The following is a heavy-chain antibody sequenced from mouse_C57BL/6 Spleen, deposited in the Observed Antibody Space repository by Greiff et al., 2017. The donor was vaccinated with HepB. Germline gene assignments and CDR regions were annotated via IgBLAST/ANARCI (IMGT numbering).Heavy chain of an antibody. J-gene: IGHJ2*01. CDR2: IYPRSGNT. CDR1: GYTFTSYG. Sequence: VQLVESGAELARPGASVKLSCKASGYTFTSYGISWVKQRTGQGLEWIGEIYPRSGNTYYNEKFKGKATLTADKSSSTAYMELRSLTSEDSAVYFCARWDTTVVGGRDYWGQGTTLTVSS. CDR3: ARWDTTVVGGRDY. D-gene: IGHD1-1*01. V-gene: IGHV1-81*01.